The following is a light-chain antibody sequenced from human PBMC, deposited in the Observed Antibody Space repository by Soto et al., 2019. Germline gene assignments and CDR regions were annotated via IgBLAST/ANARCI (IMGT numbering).Light chain of an antibody. V-gene: IGKV3-20*01. CDR1: QSVSDTH. CDR3: HQNGRSPQT. J-gene: IGKJ1*01. CDR2: DAS. Sequence: EIVLTQSPGTLSLSPGESATLSCRASQSVSDTHVAWYQQRPGQAPRLLIYDASRRDIGVPDRCSGSGSGTDFTLTISVLEPEAFADYCCHQNGRSPQTFGQGTKVDIK.